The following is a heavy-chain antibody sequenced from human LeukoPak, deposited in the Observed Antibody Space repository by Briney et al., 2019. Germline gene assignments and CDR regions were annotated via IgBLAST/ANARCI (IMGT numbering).Heavy chain of an antibody. CDR2: IFHSGST. CDR3: VYGGNSGDWLY. V-gene: IGHV4-4*02. J-gene: IGHJ4*02. CDR1: GDSINNGKW. D-gene: IGHD4-23*01. Sequence: PSETLSLTCAVSGDSINNGKWWSWVRQPPGKGLEWIGEIFHSGSTNYNPSLKSRLTMSVDKSNNQFSPRLSSVTAADTAVYYCVYGGNSGDWLYWGQGTLVTVSS.